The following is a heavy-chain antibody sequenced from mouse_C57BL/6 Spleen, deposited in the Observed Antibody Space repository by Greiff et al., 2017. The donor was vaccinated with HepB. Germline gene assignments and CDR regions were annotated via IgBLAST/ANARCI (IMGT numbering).Heavy chain of an antibody. V-gene: IGHV5-17*01. CDR3: APHYYGSSYGFAY. Sequence: EVMLVESGGGLVKPGGSLKLSCAASGFTFSDYGMHWVRQAPEKGLEWVAYISSGSSTIYYADTVKGRFTISRDNAKNTLFLQMTSLRSEDTAMYYCAPHYYGSSYGFAYWGQGTLVTVSA. CDR1: GFTFSDYG. J-gene: IGHJ3*01. CDR2: ISSGSSTI. D-gene: IGHD1-1*01.